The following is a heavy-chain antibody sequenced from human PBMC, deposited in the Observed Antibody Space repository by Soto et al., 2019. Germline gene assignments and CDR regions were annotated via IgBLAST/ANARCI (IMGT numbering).Heavy chain of an antibody. CDR2: IIPIFGTP. V-gene: IGHV1-69*01. D-gene: IGHD2-15*01. CDR3: ARDRAPRGWSYLDL. Sequence: QVQLMQSGAEVKKPGSSVKISCKAFGGSFSDYAISWVRQAPGQGLEWMGGIIPIFGTPNYAQKFQDRVTFTAHESTNTAYMELSRLTSEDTAVYYCARDRAPRGWSYLDLWGQGTQGTVSS. J-gene: IGHJ4*02. CDR1: GGSFSDYA.